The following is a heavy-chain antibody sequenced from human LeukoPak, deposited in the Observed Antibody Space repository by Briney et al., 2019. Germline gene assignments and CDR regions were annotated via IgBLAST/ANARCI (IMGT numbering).Heavy chain of an antibody. CDR1: GFTFSSYA. CDR3: ARKMWWFGELLYSVSFDY. Sequence: PGRSLRLSCAASGFTFSSYAMHWVRQAPGKGLEWVAVISYDGSNKYYADSVKGRFTISRDNSKNTLYLQMNSLRAEDTAVYYCARKMWWFGELLYSVSFDYWGQGTLVTVSS. D-gene: IGHD3-10*01. V-gene: IGHV3-30*01. J-gene: IGHJ4*02. CDR2: ISYDGSNK.